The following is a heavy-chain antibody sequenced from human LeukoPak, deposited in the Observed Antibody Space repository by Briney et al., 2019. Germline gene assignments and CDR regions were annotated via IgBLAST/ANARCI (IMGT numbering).Heavy chain of an antibody. CDR1: GFTFSTYA. J-gene: IGHJ4*02. V-gene: IGHV3-66*01. Sequence: PGRSLRLSCAASGFTFSTYAMNWVRQAPGKGLEWVSVIYSGGSTYYADSVKGRFTISRDNSKNMLYLQMNGLRVEDTAVYYCARDSSGSSSDYYPLGYWGQGTLVTVPS. CDR3: ARDSSGSSSDYYPLGY. D-gene: IGHD3-22*01. CDR2: IYSGGST.